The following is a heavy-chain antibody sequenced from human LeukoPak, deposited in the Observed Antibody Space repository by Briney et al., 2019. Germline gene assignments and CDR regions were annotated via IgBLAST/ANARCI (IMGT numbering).Heavy chain of an antibody. CDR3: ARESQVRGVTPFDY. V-gene: IGHV1-18*04. D-gene: IGHD3-10*01. Sequence: ASVKVSCKASGYTFTSYGISWVRQAPGQGLEWLGWISAYNGNTNYAQKLQGRVTMTTDTSTSTAYMELRSLRSDDTAVYYCARESQVRGVTPFDYWGQGTLVTVSS. J-gene: IGHJ4*02. CDR2: ISAYNGNT. CDR1: GYTFTSYG.